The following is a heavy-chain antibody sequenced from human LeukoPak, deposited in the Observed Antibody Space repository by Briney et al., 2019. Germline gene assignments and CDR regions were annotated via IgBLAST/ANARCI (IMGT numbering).Heavy chain of an antibody. D-gene: IGHD3-10*01. CDR1: GGSISSGGYS. CDR2: IYHSGST. Sequence: PSQTLSLTCAVSGGSISSGGYSGSWIRQPPGKGLEWIGYIYHSGSTYYNPSLKSRVTISVDRSKNQFSLKLSSVTAADTAVYYCARANYGSGSYAFDYWGQGTLVTVSS. J-gene: IGHJ4*02. CDR3: ARANYGSGSYAFDY. V-gene: IGHV4-30-2*01.